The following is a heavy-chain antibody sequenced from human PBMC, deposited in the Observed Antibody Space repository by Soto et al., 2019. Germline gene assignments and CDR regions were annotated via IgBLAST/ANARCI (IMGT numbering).Heavy chain of an antibody. CDR1: GYIFTNYD. Sequence: QVQMVQSGAEVMKPGASVKVSCRTSGYIFTNYDITWVRQAPGQGLEWVGWISTYNGNTNLAQKLQDRVTLTTDPSTSTAYMELSSLRSDDTAVYYCARGADGDYWGQGTMVTVSS. J-gene: IGHJ4*02. V-gene: IGHV1-18*01. CDR2: ISTYNGNT. D-gene: IGHD6-25*01. CDR3: ARGADGDY.